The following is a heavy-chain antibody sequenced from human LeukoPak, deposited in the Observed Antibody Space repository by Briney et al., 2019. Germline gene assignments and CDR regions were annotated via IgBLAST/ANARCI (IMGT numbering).Heavy chain of an antibody. CDR2: ISSSSRYI. V-gene: IGHV3-21*01. CDR3: AREPYGGDSYYKDV. CDR1: GFTFSSYS. D-gene: IGHD4-23*01. J-gene: IGHJ6*03. Sequence: PGGSLRLSCAASGFTFSSYSMNWVRQAPGKGLEWVSSISSSSRYIYYADSVKGRFTISRDNSKNSLYLQMNSLRAEDTAVYYCAREPYGGDSYYKDVWGKGTTVTVSS.